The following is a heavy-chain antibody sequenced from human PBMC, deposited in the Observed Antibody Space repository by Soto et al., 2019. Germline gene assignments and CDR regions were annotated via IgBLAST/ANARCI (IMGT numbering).Heavy chain of an antibody. CDR1: GFTFSSYE. D-gene: IGHD3-3*01. V-gene: IGHV3-48*03. CDR3: ARDFYDFWSGYQDYGMDV. Sequence: ESVGGLVQPGGSLRLSCAASGFTFSSYEMNWVRQAPGKGLEWVSYISSSGSTIYYADSVKGRFTISRDNAKNSLYLQMNSLRAEDTAVYYCARDFYDFWSGYQDYGMDVWGQGTTVTVSS. J-gene: IGHJ6*02. CDR2: ISSSGSTI.